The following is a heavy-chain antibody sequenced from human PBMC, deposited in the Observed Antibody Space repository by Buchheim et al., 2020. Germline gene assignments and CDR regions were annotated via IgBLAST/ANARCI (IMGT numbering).Heavy chain of an antibody. CDR3: AKEDYDGSGSYLGY. D-gene: IGHD3-10*01. J-gene: IGHJ4*02. CDR1: GFTFSSYG. Sequence: QVQLVESGGGVVQPGRSLRLSCAASGFTFSSYGMHWVRQAPGKGLEWVAVISHDGSNKYYADSVKGRFTISRENSTNTLFLQMNSLGAEDTAVYYCAKEDYDGSGSYLGYWGQGTL. V-gene: IGHV3-30*18. CDR2: ISHDGSNK.